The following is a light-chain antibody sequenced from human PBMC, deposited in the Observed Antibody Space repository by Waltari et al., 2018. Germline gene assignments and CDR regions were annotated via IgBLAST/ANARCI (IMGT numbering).Light chain of an antibody. J-gene: IGLJ3*02. Sequence: QSALTQPASVSGSPGQSITISCTGTSRDIGNYNYVSWYQQHPGRAPKLIIYEVTNRPAGVSIRCSAFKSGNTPSLAISGLQADDEAAYYYCSYAREDTPLWVFGRGTKLTVL. CDR1: SRDIGNYNY. CDR3: CSYAREDTPLWV. CDR2: EVT. V-gene: IGLV2-14*01.